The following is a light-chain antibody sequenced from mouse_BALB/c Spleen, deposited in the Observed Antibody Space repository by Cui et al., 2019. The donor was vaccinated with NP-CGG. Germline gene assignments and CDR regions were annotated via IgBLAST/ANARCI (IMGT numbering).Light chain of an antibody. J-gene: IGLJ1*01. CDR3: ALWYSNHWV. CDR1: TGAVTTNNY. Sequence: QAVVTQESAPTTSPGETVTLTCRSSTGAVTTNNYANWVQERPDHLFTGLIGGTNNRAPGVPARFSGSLIGDKAVLTITGAQTEDEAIYFCALWYSNHWVFGGGTKLTVL. V-gene: IGLV1*01. CDR2: GTN.